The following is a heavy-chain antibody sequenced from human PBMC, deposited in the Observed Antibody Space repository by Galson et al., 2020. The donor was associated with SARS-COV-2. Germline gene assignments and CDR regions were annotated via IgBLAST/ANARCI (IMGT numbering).Heavy chain of an antibody. J-gene: IGHJ4*02. CDR1: GGSVSSGSYY. D-gene: IGHD1-7*01. Sequence: SETLSLTCTVSGGSVSSGSYYWSWIRQPPGRGLEWIGYIYYSGSTHYNPSLKSRVTISVDTSKNQFSLKLSSVTAADTAVYYCERDDSELALDYWGQGTLVTVSS. CDR2: IYYSGST. V-gene: IGHV4-61*01. CDR3: ERDDSELALDY.